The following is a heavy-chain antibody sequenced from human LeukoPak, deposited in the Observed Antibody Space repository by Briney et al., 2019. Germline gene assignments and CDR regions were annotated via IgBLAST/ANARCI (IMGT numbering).Heavy chain of an antibody. Sequence: PGGSLRLSCAASGFTFSSYWMHWVRQAPGKGLVWVSRINSDGSSTSYADSVKGRFTISRDNAKNTLYLQMNSLRAEDTAVYYCARGDDIVLMVYAPFFDNWGQGTLVTVSS. V-gene: IGHV3-74*01. CDR1: GFTFSSYW. CDR2: INSDGSST. J-gene: IGHJ4*02. D-gene: IGHD2-8*01. CDR3: ARGDDIVLMVYAPFFDN.